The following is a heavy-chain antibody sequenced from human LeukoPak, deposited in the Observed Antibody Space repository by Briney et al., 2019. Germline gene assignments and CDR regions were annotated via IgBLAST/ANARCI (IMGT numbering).Heavy chain of an antibody. Sequence: SVKVSCTASGGTFSSYAISWVRQAPGRGLEWMGGIIPIFGTANYAQKFQGRVTITADESTSTAYMELSSLRSEDTAVYYCARDYPVVPATPYYYYYGMDVWGQGTTVTVSS. V-gene: IGHV1-69*13. CDR3: ARDYPVVPATPYYYYYGMDV. D-gene: IGHD2-2*01. J-gene: IGHJ6*02. CDR2: IIPIFGTA. CDR1: GGTFSSYA.